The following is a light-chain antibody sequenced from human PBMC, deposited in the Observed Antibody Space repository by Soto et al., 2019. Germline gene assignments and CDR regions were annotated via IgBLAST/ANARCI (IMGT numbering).Light chain of an antibody. Sequence: DIQMTQSPSTLSASVGDRVTITCRASQSISSWLAWYQQKPGKAPKLLIYKAFILESRVPSRFSGSGSGTEFTLTISSLQPDDVATYYCQQDNSYPWTFGQGTKVEIK. J-gene: IGKJ1*01. CDR1: QSISSW. CDR3: QQDNSYPWT. V-gene: IGKV1-5*03. CDR2: KAF.